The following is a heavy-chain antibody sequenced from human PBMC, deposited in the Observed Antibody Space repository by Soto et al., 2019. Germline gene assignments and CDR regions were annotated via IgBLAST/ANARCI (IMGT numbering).Heavy chain of an antibody. D-gene: IGHD6-13*01. CDR1: GFTFTSHV. CDR3: AKDLTSCGPRGYSSSWYGGFDP. Sequence: EVQLLESGGGLVQPGGSLRLSCATSGFTFTSHVISWVRQAPGKGLEWVSAASARNTNTYYADSVRGRFTISRDNSKRTVYLQLASLRVEDTAVYHCAKDLTSCGPRGYSSSWYGGFDPWGQGTLVVVSS. J-gene: IGHJ5*02. CDR2: ASARNTNT. V-gene: IGHV3-23*01.